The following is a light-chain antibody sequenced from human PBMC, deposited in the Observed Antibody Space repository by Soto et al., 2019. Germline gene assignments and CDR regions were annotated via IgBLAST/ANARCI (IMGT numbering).Light chain of an antibody. V-gene: IGLV2-14*01. CDR3: TSSLSNSVVV. J-gene: IGLJ3*02. CDR1: SSDVDDYNY. CDR2: EVS. Sequence: QSALTQPASVSGSPGQSITISCSGTSSDVDDYNYVSWYQQHPGKAPKLMIYEVSHRLSGVSNRFSGSNSGYTASLTISGLQDEEEEDYYCTSSLSNSVVVFGGGTKLTVL.